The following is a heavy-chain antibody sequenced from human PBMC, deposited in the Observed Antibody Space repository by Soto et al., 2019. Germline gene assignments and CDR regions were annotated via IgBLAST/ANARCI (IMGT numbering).Heavy chain of an antibody. D-gene: IGHD5-12*01. Sequence: SETLSLTCTVSGASISSSSHCWGWIRQPPGKGLEWIGCIYYGGNTYYNPSLKSRVTITVDTSKNQFSLKLSSVTAADTAVYYCATPRRGYSGYDRFDYSGQGTLVTVSS. CDR2: IYYGGNT. J-gene: IGHJ4*02. CDR3: ATPRRGYSGYDRFDY. CDR1: GASISSSSHC. V-gene: IGHV4-39*01.